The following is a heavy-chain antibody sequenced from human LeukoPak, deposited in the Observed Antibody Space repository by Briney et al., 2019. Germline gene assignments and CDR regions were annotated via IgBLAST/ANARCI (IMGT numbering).Heavy chain of an antibody. J-gene: IGHJ4*02. D-gene: IGHD1-26*01. CDR3: AREGGAFSGLDY. CDR1: GFTFSSYS. V-gene: IGHV3-21*01. CDR2: ISSSSSYI. Sequence: GGSLRLSCAASGFTFSSYSMNWVRQAPGKGLEWVSSISSSSSYIYYADSVKGRFTISRDNAKNSLYLQMNSLRAEDTAMYFCAREGGAFSGLDYWGRGTLVTVSS.